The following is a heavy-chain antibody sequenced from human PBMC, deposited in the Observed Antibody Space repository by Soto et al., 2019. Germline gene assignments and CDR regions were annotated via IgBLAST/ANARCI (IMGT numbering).Heavy chain of an antibody. CDR1: GGSISGGGFS. D-gene: IGHD3-10*01. Sequence: TLSLTCAVSGGSISGGGFSWRWIRQPPGKGLEWIGYILHTGGTQYNPSLKRRVSMSVDKSKNQFSLHLTSVTAADTAVYYCARLQFGEGFDYWGQGALVTVSS. J-gene: IGHJ4*02. CDR3: ARLQFGEGFDY. V-gene: IGHV4-30-2*01. CDR2: ILHTGGT.